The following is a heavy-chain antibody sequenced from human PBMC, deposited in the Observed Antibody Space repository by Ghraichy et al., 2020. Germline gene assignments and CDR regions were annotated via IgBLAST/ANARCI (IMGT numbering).Heavy chain of an antibody. V-gene: IGHV4-59*01. CDR3: ATYRDGYNFDY. CDR1: GGSISSYY. D-gene: IGHD5-24*01. Sequence: SETLSLTCTVSGGSISSYYWSWIRQPPGKGLEWIGYIYYSGSTNYNPSLKSRVTISVDTSKNQFSLKLSSMTAADTAVYYCATYRDGYNFDYWGQGTLVTVSS. J-gene: IGHJ4*02. CDR2: IYYSGST.